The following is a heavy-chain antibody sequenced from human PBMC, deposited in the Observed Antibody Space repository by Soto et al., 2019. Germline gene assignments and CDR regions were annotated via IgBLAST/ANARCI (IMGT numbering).Heavy chain of an antibody. CDR2: KYYSGST. CDR1: GGSISSGDYY. Sequence: QVQLQESGPGLVKPSQTLSLTCTVSGGSISSGDYYWSWIRQPPGKGLEWIGYKYYSGSTYYNPSLKSRVTISVDTSKNQFSMKLSSVTAADTAVYYCARVQGGGGGMVHNYWGQGTLVTVSS. D-gene: IGHD1-1*01. CDR3: ARVQGGGGGMVHNY. J-gene: IGHJ4*02. V-gene: IGHV4-30-4*01.